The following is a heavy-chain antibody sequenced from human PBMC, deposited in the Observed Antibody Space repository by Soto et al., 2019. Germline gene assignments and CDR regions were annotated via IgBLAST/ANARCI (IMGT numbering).Heavy chain of an antibody. CDR3: ARPDRGSSWYNWFDP. CDR1: GGSFSGYY. CDR2: INHSGST. Sequence: PSETLSLTCAVYGGSFSGYYWSWIRQPPGKGLEWIGEINHSGSTNYNPSLKGRVTISVDTSKNQFSLKLSSVTAADTAVYYCARPDRGSSWYNWFDPWGQGTLVTRLL. D-gene: IGHD6-13*01. J-gene: IGHJ5*02. V-gene: IGHV4-34*01.